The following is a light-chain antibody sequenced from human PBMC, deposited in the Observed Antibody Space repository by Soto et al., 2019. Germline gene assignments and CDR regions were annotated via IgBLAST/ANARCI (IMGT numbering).Light chain of an antibody. CDR2: EVT. CDR3: SSYGGSNNRYV. J-gene: IGLJ1*01. CDR1: SSDVGGYNF. Sequence: QSALTQPPSASGSPGQSVTISCTGTSSDVGGYNFVSWYQQHPGKVPKLIIYEVTKRPSGVPDRFSGSKSGNTASLTVSGLQAEDEADYYCSSYGGSNNRYVFGTGTKLTV. V-gene: IGLV2-8*01.